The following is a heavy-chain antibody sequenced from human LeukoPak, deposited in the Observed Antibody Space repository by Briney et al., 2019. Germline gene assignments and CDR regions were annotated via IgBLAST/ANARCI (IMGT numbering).Heavy chain of an antibody. J-gene: IGHJ3*01. Sequence: GGSLRLSCTASGFSFSSYGMSWVRQAPGKGLEWVSNISVNGASTFYADSVNGRYTISKDNSKNILYLHMTSLRVEDTAVYYCANPLNWGRGRGAFDLWGQGTMVIVSS. V-gene: IGHV3-23*01. D-gene: IGHD3-16*01. CDR2: ISVNGAST. CDR3: ANPLNWGRGRGAFDL. CDR1: GFSFSSYG.